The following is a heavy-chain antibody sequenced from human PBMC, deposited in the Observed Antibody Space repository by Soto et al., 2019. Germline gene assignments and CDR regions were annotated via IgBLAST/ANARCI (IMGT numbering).Heavy chain of an antibody. Sequence: SGPTLVNPTQTLTLTCTFSGFSLSTSGMCVSWIRQPPGKALELLARIDLDDDKYYSTSLKTRLTISKDTSKNQVVLTMTNMDPVDTATYYCARTLYCSGGSCYEFDPWGQGTLVTVSS. J-gene: IGHJ5*02. CDR3: ARTLYCSGGSCYEFDP. CDR2: IDLDDDK. V-gene: IGHV2-70*11. D-gene: IGHD2-15*01. CDR1: GFSLSTSGMC.